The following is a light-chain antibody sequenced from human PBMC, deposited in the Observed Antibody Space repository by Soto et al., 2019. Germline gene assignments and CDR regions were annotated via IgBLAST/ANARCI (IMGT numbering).Light chain of an antibody. CDR2: EAA. CDR3: QQYERYPLT. V-gene: IGKV1-5*01. CDR1: QNIYKW. Sequence: DIQMTRSPSTLSASSGDSVTITCRASQNIYKWLAWYQQKPQKAPKLLIFEAAALETGVSPRFRGSGSGTEFTLTISSLQPDDFATYYCQQYERYPLTFGGGTKVE. J-gene: IGKJ4*01.